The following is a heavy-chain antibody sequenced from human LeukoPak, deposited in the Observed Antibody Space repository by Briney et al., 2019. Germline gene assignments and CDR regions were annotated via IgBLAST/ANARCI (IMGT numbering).Heavy chain of an antibody. Sequence: GESLKISCKGSGYSFTTYWIGWVRQMPGKGLEWMGIIYPGDSDTRYSPSFQGQVTIPADKSISTAYLQWSSLKASDTAMYYCARPIAGSSWSYYFDYWGQGTLVTVSS. CDR2: IYPGDSDT. J-gene: IGHJ4*02. D-gene: IGHD6-13*01. CDR3: ARPIAGSSWSYYFDY. CDR1: GYSFTTYW. V-gene: IGHV5-51*01.